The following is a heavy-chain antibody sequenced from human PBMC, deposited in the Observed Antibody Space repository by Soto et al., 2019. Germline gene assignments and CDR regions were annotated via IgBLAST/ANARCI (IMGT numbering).Heavy chain of an antibody. Sequence: QITLKESGPTLVRPPQTLTLTCTFSGFSLTSGVGVGWIRQPPGKALEWLALIYWDDDKRYSPSLKNRLTITKDTAKSQVVLTMTNVGPVDTATYFCAHIDPEIVTVGGHGGFDYWGQGTLVTVSS. CDR2: IYWDDDK. V-gene: IGHV2-5*02. J-gene: IGHJ4*02. CDR3: AHIDPEIVTVGGHGGFDY. CDR1: GFSLTSGVG. D-gene: IGHD5-12*01.